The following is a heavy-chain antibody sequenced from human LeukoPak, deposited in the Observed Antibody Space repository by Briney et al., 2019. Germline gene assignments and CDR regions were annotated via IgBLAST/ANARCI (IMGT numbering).Heavy chain of an antibody. V-gene: IGHV4-4*09. J-gene: IGHJ6*03. CDR3: ARPRLWFGYMDV. D-gene: IGHD3-10*01. Sequence: SETLSLTCTVSGGSISSYYWSWIRQPPGKGLEWIGYIYTSGSTNYNPSLKSRVTISVDTSKNQFSLKLSSVTAADTAGYYCARPRLWFGYMDVWGKGTTVTVSS. CDR2: IYTSGST. CDR1: GGSISSYY.